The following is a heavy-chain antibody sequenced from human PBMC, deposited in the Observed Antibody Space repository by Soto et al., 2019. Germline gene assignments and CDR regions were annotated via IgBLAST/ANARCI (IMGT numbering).Heavy chain of an antibody. CDR1: GYTFTYRY. V-gene: IGHV1-45*02. Sequence: VKVSCKASGYTFTYRYLHWVRQAPGQALEWMGWITPFNGNTNYAQKFQDRVTITRDRSMSTAYMELSSLRSEDTAMYYCASTLTSSSSEYGMDVWGQGTTVTVSS. J-gene: IGHJ6*02. CDR2: ITPFNGNT. CDR3: ASTLTSSSSEYGMDV. D-gene: IGHD6-6*01.